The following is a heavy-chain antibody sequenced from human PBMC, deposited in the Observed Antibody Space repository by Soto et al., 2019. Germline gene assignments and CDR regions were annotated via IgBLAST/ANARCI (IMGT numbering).Heavy chain of an antibody. CDR1: GFTFSDYS. D-gene: IGHD2-15*01. CDR3: ARRGGECNGGSCYSRF. J-gene: IGHJ4*02. CDR2: ISGGGSTT. Sequence: EVQLLESGGGLVQPGGSLRLSCAASGFTFSDYSMTWVRQAPGMGLEWVSTISGGGSTTYYADSVEGRFIISRDNSKNTVYLQLDSLRAEDTAAYYCARRGGECNGGSCYSRFWGQGSLVTVSS. V-gene: IGHV3-23*01.